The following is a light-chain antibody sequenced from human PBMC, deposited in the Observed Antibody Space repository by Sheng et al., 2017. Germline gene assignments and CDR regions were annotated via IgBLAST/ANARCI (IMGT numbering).Light chain of an antibody. V-gene: IGKV3-11*01. CDR3: QQRSSWPWT. CDR1: QSVSSY. J-gene: IGKJ1*01. CDR2: DAT. Sequence: EIVLTQSLATLSLSPGERATLSCRASQSVSSYLAWYQQKPGQAPRLVIHDATNRATGIPARFSGSGSGTDFTLTISSLEPEDFAVYYCQQRSSWPWTFGQGTKVEIK.